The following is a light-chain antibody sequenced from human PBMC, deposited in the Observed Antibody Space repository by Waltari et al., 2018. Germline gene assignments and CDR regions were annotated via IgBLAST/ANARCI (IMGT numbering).Light chain of an antibody. J-gene: IGKJ1*01. Sequence: DIVMTQSPDSLAVSLGERATINCKSSQSVLYSSNNKNYLAWYQQKPGQPPKLLIYGASTRESGVPDRFSGSGSGTDCILTIGSLQAEDVAVYDCQQYYRTPWTFGQGTKVEIK. CDR3: QQYYRTPWT. V-gene: IGKV4-1*01. CDR1: QSVLYSSNNKNY. CDR2: GAS.